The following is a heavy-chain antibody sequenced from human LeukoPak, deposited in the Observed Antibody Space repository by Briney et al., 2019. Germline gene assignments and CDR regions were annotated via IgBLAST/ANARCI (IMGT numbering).Heavy chain of an antibody. Sequence: GGSLRLSCAASGFTFSSYSMNWVRQAPGKGLEWVSSISSSSSYIYYADSVKGRFTISRDNAKNSLYLQMNSLRAEDTAVYYCARVITMVRANYYGMDVWGQGTTVTVSS. J-gene: IGHJ6*02. V-gene: IGHV3-21*01. CDR2: ISSSSSYI. D-gene: IGHD3-10*01. CDR3: ARVITMVRANYYGMDV. CDR1: GFTFSSYS.